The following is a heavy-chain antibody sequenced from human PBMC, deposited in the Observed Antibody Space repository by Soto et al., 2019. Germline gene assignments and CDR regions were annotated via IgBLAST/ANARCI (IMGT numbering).Heavy chain of an antibody. CDR3: AREGTTVTTDNTNWFDP. D-gene: IGHD4-17*01. J-gene: IGHJ5*02. CDR2: ISAYNGNT. V-gene: IGHV1-18*01. CDR1: GYTFTSYG. Sequence: QVQLVQCGAEVKKPGASVKVSCKASGYTFTSYGISWVRQAPGQGLEWMGWISAYNGNTNYAQKLQGRVTMTTDTSTSTAYMELRSLRSDDTAVYYCAREGTTVTTDNTNWFDPWGQGTLVTVSS.